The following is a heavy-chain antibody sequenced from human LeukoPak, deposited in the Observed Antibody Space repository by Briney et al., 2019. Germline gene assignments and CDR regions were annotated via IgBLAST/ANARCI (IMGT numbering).Heavy chain of an antibody. CDR2: IGLGSGFV. V-gene: IGHV3-21*05. J-gene: IGHJ4*02. D-gene: IGHD1-26*01. CDR3: ARDHKWAFDY. Sequence: GGSLRLSCAASGFTFSDYSVNWVRQAPGRGLEWISYIGLGSGFVSYADSVKGRFTITSDTARNSLYLQMSNLRAEDTAVYLCARDHKWAFDYWGQGILVTVSS. CDR1: GFTFSDYS.